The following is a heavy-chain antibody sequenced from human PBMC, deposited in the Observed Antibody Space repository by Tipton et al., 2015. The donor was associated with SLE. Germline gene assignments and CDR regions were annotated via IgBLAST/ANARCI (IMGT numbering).Heavy chain of an antibody. Sequence: TLSLTCTVSGGSISSYYWSWIRQPPETGLARSGYIYYIGSTSHNPSLKSRLTISVDTSKNQFSLKLSSVTAADTAVCYCGRAQAAAAGPYLLCVWGQ. CDR1: GGSISSYY. CDR3: GRAQAAAAGPYLLCV. D-gene: IGHD6-13*01. CDR2: IYYIGST. V-gene: IGHV4-59*01. J-gene: IGHJ6*02.